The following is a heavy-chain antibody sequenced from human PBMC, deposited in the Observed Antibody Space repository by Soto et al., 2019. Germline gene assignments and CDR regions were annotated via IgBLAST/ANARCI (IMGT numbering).Heavy chain of an antibody. Sequence: SETLSLTCTVSGASISAYSWSWVRQPPGKGLEWIGNIHYNGNTKYNPSLKSRVTMSVDTSKNQFSLKLISVTAADTAVYYCGRGSGYYYWDDYWGQGTLVTVSS. CDR1: GASISAYS. CDR3: GRGSGYYYWDDY. CDR2: IHYNGNT. D-gene: IGHD3-22*01. J-gene: IGHJ4*02. V-gene: IGHV4-59*01.